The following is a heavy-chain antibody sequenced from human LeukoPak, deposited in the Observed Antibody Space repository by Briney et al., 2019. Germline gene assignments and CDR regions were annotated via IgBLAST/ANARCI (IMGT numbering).Heavy chain of an antibody. J-gene: IGHJ4*02. Sequence: GGSLRLSCAASGFTFSSYGMHWVRQAPGKGLEWVAVISYGGSNKYYADSVKGRFTISRDNSKNTLYLQMNSLRAEDTAVYYCAKSYPTVGRVFDYWGQGTLVTVSS. D-gene: IGHD1-26*01. CDR1: GFTFSSYG. CDR3: AKSYPTVGRVFDY. V-gene: IGHV3-30*18. CDR2: ISYGGSNK.